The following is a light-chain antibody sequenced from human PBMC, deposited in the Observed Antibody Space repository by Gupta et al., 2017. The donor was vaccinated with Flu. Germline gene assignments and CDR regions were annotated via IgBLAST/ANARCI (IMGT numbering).Light chain of an antibody. CDR1: QGISNY. Sequence: PSAQVASVGNTVTITLRTSQGISNYLAWCQQNPGKAPKSLIYAASSLESGVASKFSGSGSGTDFTLTISSLQPEDLANYYCQQYNSIPLTFGGGTKVEIK. J-gene: IGKJ4*01. V-gene: IGKV1-16*02. CDR2: AAS. CDR3: QQYNSIPLT.